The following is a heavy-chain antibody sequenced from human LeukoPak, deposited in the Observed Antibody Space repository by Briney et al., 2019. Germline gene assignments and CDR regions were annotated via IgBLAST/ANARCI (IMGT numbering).Heavy chain of an antibody. CDR1: GFTFSSHG. J-gene: IGHJ4*02. D-gene: IGHD2-2*01. V-gene: IGHV3-33*01. CDR2: IWYDGSNK. CDR3: ARGPQYQLPDY. Sequence: GGSLRLSCAASGFTFSSHGMHWVRQAPGKGLEWVAVIWYDGSNKYYADSVKGRFTISRDNSKNTLYLQMNSLRAEDTAVYYCARGPQYQLPDYWGQGTLVTVSS.